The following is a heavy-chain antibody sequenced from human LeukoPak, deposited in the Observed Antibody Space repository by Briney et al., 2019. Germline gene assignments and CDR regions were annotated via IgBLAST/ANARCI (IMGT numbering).Heavy chain of an antibody. D-gene: IGHD4-17*01. CDR3: AKDPGTT. Sequence: PGGSLRLSCAASGFTVSSYAMHWVRQPIGKGLEWVSALGIAGDTFYPGSVKGRFTISSDNSKNTLYLQMNSLRAEDTAVYYCAKDPGTTWGQGTLVTVSS. V-gene: IGHV3-13*01. J-gene: IGHJ4*02. CDR1: GFTVSSYA. CDR2: LGIAGDT.